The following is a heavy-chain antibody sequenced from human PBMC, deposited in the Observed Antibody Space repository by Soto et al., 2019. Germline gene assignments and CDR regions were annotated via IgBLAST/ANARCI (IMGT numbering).Heavy chain of an antibody. CDR1: GGSMSSYY. J-gene: IGHJ4*02. Sequence: PSETLSLTCTVSGGSMSSYYWTWLRQSPGRGLEWIGYISYSGSTYYNPSLKSRVTISADTSKNQFSLRMNSMIAADTAVYYCARAGPDASVGYWGQGTLVTVSS. V-gene: IGHV4-59*01. CDR3: ARAGPDASVGY. D-gene: IGHD2-15*01. CDR2: ISYSGST.